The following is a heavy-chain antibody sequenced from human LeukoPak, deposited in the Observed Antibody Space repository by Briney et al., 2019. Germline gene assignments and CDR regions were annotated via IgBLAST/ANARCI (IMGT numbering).Heavy chain of an antibody. D-gene: IGHD6-19*01. V-gene: IGHV6-1*01. Sequence: SQTLSLTCAISGDSVSSNSAAWNWTRQSPSRGLEWLGRTYYRSKWYNDYAVSVKSRITINPDTSKNQFSLQLNSVTPEDTAVYYCARGRTGIAVAGTSPIDYWGQGTLVTVSS. J-gene: IGHJ4*02. CDR1: GDSVSSNSAA. CDR3: ARGRTGIAVAGTSPIDY. CDR2: TYYRSKWYN.